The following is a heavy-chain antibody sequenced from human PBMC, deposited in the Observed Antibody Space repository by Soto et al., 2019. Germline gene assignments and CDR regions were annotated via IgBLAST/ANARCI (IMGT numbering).Heavy chain of an antibody. CDR2: MSRTGEMI. Sequence: QVQLVESGGDVVQPGGSLRLSCAASGFDFSTSVLHWIRQAPGEGLEWVAVMSRTGEMIIYLDSVKGLFTISRENSKNIPCLLMSSLRPEDAAMFCCALVRLPGAPDYFDDWGQGTLVTVSS. V-gene: IGHV3-30*03. CDR3: ALVRLPGAPDYFDD. J-gene: IGHJ4*02. D-gene: IGHD3-16*01. CDR1: GFDFSTSV.